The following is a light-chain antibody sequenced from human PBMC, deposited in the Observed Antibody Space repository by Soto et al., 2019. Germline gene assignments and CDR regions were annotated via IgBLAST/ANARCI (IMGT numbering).Light chain of an antibody. CDR2: DAS. J-gene: IGKJ5*01. CDR1: QTINIW. V-gene: IGKV1-5*01. Sequence: DIESRQSPSNRVACGGGRVISSCRVSQTINIWLAWDQQRTGKAPKILIYDASSLQSGVPSRFSGSGSGTEFTLTLSRLQPDDFSIYYCHQYDTSSPTFGGGTRLEIK. CDR3: HQYDTSSPT.